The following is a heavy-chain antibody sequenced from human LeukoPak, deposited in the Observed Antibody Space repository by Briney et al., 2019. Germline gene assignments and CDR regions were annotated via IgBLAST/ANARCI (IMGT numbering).Heavy chain of an antibody. CDR3: ARGSGTYYSSVDY. Sequence: GRSLRLSCAASGFTFSSYGMHWVRQAPGKGLEWVAVIWYDGSNKYYADSVKGRFTISRDNSKNTLYLQVNSLRAEDTAVYYCARGSGTYYSSVDYWGQGTLVTVSS. V-gene: IGHV3-33*01. J-gene: IGHJ4*02. D-gene: IGHD1-26*01. CDR2: IWYDGSNK. CDR1: GFTFSSYG.